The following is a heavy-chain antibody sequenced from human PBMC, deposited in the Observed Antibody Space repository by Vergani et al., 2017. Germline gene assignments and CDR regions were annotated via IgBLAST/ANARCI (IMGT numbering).Heavy chain of an antibody. CDR1: GASMSSVGYY. J-gene: IGHJ4*02. V-gene: IGHV4-61*02. D-gene: IGHD3-10*01. CDR2: ILGSGTA. Sequence: QVQLQESGPGLVKPSQTLSLTCTVSGASMSSVGYYWTWIRQSAGKRLEWIGDILGSGTANYNPSFQGRVSMSVATSKNQFSLKLSSVTAADTAVYYCARRKVRGDLFDYWGQGTLVTVSS. CDR3: ARRKVRGDLFDY.